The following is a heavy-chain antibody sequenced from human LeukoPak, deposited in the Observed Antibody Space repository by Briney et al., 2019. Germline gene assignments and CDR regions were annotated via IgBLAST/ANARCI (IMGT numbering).Heavy chain of an antibody. V-gene: IGHV3-9*01. CDR3: AKGNYYGSGSYYTGLDY. J-gene: IGHJ4*02. CDR1: GFTFSSYA. CDR2: ISWNSGSI. D-gene: IGHD3-10*01. Sequence: GGSLRLSCAASGFTFSSYAMHWVRQAPGKGLEWVSGISWNSGSIGYADSVKGRFTISRDNAKNSLYLQMNSLRAEDTALYYCAKGNYYGSGSYYTGLDYWGQGTLVTVSS.